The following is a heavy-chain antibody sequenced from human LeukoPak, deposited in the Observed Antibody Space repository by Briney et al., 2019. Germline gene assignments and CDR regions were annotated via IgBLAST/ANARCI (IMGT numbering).Heavy chain of an antibody. CDR2: ISSSGSTI. Sequence: PGGSLRLSCAASGFTFSDYYMSWIRQAPGKGLEWVSYISSSGSTIYYADSVKGRFTISRDNAKNSLYLQMNSLRAEDTAVYYCARVYGSGTYYYYYMDVWGKGTTVTISS. J-gene: IGHJ6*03. CDR3: ARVYGSGTYYYYYMDV. CDR1: GFTFSDYY. V-gene: IGHV3-11*04. D-gene: IGHD3-10*01.